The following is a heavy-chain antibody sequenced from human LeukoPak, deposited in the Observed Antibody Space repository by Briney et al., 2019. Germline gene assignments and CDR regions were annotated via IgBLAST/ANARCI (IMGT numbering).Heavy chain of an antibody. CDR1: GFTFDDYA. CDR3: AKDKRGDYCSSTSCYDGFDY. CDR2: ISGDGGST. Sequence: GGSLRLSCAASGFTFDDYAMHWVRQAPGKGLEWVSLISGDGGSTYYADSVRGRFTISRDNSKNSLYLQMNSLRTEDTALYYCAKDKRGDYCSSTSCYDGFDYWGQGTPVTVSS. D-gene: IGHD2-2*01. J-gene: IGHJ4*02. V-gene: IGHV3-43*02.